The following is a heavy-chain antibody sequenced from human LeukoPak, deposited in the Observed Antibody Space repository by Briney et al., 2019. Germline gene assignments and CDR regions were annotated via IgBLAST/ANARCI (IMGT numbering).Heavy chain of an antibody. CDR1: GFTLRSYA. D-gene: IGHD3-10*01. CDR3: ARDTYYYGSGSYYIAEY. V-gene: IGHV3-30*04. Sequence: GGSLRLSCSTSGFTLRSYAIHWVRQAPGKGLEWVALISYDGSNKYYADSVKGRFTISRDNSKNTLYLQMNSLRAEDTAVYYCARDTYYYGSGSYYIAEYWGQGTLVTVSP. J-gene: IGHJ4*02. CDR2: ISYDGSNK.